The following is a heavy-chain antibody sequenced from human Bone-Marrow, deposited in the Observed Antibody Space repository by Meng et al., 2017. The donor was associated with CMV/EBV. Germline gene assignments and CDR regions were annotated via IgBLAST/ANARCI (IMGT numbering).Heavy chain of an antibody. V-gene: IGHV3-7*01. CDR3: ARVLLPHYCSSTSCYSPYYYYYGMDV. CDR2: IKQDGSEK. J-gene: IGHJ6*02. Sequence: GGSLRLSCAASGFTFSSYWMSWVRQAPGKGLEWVANIKQDGSEKYYVDSVKGRFTISRDNAKNSLYLQMNSLRAEDTAVYYCARVLLPHYCSSTSCYSPYYYYYGMDVWGQGTTVTVSS. CDR1: GFTFSSYW. D-gene: IGHD2-2*02.